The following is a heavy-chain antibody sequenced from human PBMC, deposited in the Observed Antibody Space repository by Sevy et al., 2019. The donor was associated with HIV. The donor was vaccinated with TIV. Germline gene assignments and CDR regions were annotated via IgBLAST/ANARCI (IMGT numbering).Heavy chain of an antibody. CDR3: ARVGGSQYYYGLDV. CDR2: IYSDGTT. CDR1: GFTVSRNF. Sequence: GGSLRLSCAASGFTVSRNFMSWIRQAPGKGLEWVSIIYSDGTTFYADSVKGRFTISRDNSRNTLYLQMNTLRAEDTAVYYCARVGGSQYYYGLDVWGQGTRVTVSS. V-gene: IGHV3-53*01. D-gene: IGHD2-15*01. J-gene: IGHJ6*02.